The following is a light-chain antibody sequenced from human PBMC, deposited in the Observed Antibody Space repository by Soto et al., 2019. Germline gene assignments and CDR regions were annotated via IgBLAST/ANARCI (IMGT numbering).Light chain of an antibody. CDR2: STS. CDR3: LLYYDGAYV. CDR1: TGAVTSGNY. Sequence: QAVVTQEHSLTVSPGGTITLTCASSTGAVTSGNYPNWFQQKPVQAPRTLIYSTSNKGSWTPARFSGSLLGGKAALTLSSVQREDEAEYYCLLYYDGAYVFGTGTKLTVL. J-gene: IGLJ1*01. V-gene: IGLV7-43*01.